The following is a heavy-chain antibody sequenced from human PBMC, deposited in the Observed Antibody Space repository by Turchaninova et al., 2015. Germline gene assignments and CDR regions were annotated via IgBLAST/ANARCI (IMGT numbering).Heavy chain of an antibody. CDR2: MYSGGSA. Sequence: EVQLVQTGGGLIQPGGSLRLSCAASGVTVGNNFVNWVRQAPGKGLELVSIMYSGGSAHYADSVKGRFTISRDSSKNTMYLQMNSLRAEDTAVYFCAVYSSLDHWGQGTLVTVSS. J-gene: IGHJ4*02. V-gene: IGHV3-53*02. CDR3: AVYSSLDH. CDR1: GVTVGNNF. D-gene: IGHD5-18*01.